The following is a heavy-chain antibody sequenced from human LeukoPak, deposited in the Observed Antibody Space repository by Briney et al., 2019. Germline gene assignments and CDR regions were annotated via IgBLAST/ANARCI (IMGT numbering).Heavy chain of an antibody. CDR1: GYTFTSYG. J-gene: IGHJ4*02. D-gene: IGHD2-15*01. Sequence: GASVKVSCKASGYTFTSYGISCVRQAPGQGLECRGWISAYNGNTNYAQKLQGRVTMTTDTSTSTAYMELRSVRSDDTAVYYCARDEGLLDIFDYWGQGTLVTVSS. CDR3: ARDEGLLDIFDY. CDR2: ISAYNGNT. V-gene: IGHV1-18*04.